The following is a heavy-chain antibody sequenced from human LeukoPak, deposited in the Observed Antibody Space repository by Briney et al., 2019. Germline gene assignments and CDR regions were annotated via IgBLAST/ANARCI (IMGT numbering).Heavy chain of an antibody. CDR2: ISYDGSNK. V-gene: IGHV3-30-3*01. CDR3: AREDYGRYHFDY. CDR1: GFTFRSYA. J-gene: IGHJ4*02. D-gene: IGHD4-17*01. Sequence: PGGSLRLSCAASGFTFRSYAMHWVRQAPGKGLEWVAIISYDGSNKYYADSVKGRFTISRDNSKNTLYLQMNSLRAEDTAVYYCAREDYGRYHFDYWGQGTLVTVSS.